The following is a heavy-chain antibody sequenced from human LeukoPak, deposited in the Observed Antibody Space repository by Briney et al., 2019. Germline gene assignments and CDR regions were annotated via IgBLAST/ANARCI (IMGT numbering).Heavy chain of an antibody. CDR2: MNPNSGNT. J-gene: IGHJ4*02. Sequence: GASVKVSXKASGYTFTSYDINWVRQATGQGLEWMGWMNPNSGNTGYAQKFQGRVTMTRNTSISTAYMELSSLRSEDTAVYYCARSSQQLVPDDYWGQGTLVTVSS. CDR1: GYTFTSYD. V-gene: IGHV1-8*01. D-gene: IGHD6-13*01. CDR3: ARSSQQLVPDDY.